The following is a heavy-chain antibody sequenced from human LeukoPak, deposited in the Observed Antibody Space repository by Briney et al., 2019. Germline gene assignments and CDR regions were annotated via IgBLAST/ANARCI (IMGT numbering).Heavy chain of an antibody. D-gene: IGHD1-26*01. CDR3: ASGTLGATSFDY. Sequence: SETLSLTCTVSGGSISSFHWSWIRQPPGKGLEWIGYIYYSGSTNYNPSLKSRVTISVDTSKNQFSLKLSSVTAADTAVYYCASGTLGATSFDYWGQGTLVTVSS. CDR2: IYYSGST. J-gene: IGHJ4*02. V-gene: IGHV4-59*01. CDR1: GGSISSFH.